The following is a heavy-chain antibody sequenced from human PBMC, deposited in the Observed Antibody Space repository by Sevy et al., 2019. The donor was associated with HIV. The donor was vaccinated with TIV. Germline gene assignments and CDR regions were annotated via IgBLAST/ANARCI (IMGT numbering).Heavy chain of an antibody. V-gene: IGHV3-30*04. Sequence: GSLRLSCAASGFTFSSYAMHWVRQAPGKGLEWVAVISYDGSNKYYADSVKGRFTISRDNSKTTLYLQMNSLRTEDTAVYYCATDSFGVVITDYFDYWGQGTLVTVSS. CDR2: ISYDGSNK. CDR3: ATDSFGVVITDYFDY. D-gene: IGHD3-3*01. CDR1: GFTFSSYA. J-gene: IGHJ4*02.